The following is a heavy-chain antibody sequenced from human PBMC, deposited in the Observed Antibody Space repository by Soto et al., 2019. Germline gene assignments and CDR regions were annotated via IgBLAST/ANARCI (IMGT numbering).Heavy chain of an antibody. D-gene: IGHD3-10*01. CDR3: ARDMGFGLSDY. Sequence: QVQLEQSGAEVKKPGASVKVSCKASGYTFTNYAIDWVRQAPGQRLEWMGWINAGNGNTKYSQKFLGRVTITRDTSASTAYMELSSLRSEDTAVYYCARDMGFGLSDYWGQGILVTVSS. CDR2: INAGNGNT. V-gene: IGHV1-3*01. CDR1: GYTFTNYA. J-gene: IGHJ4*02.